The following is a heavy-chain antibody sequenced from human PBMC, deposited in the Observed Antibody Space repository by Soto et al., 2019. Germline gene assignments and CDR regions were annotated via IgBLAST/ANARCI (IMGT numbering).Heavy chain of an antibody. CDR1: GYSFTDYH. J-gene: IGHJ6*02. Sequence: VKVSCKASGYSFTDYHIHWVRQAPGQGLEWLGRINPKSGGTSTAQKFQGWVTMTTDTSISTASMELTRLTSDDTAIYYCARGDSTDCSNGVCSFFYNHDMDVWGQGTTVTVSS. CDR2: INPKSGGT. V-gene: IGHV1-2*04. CDR3: ARGDSTDCSNGVCSFFYNHDMDV. D-gene: IGHD2-8*01.